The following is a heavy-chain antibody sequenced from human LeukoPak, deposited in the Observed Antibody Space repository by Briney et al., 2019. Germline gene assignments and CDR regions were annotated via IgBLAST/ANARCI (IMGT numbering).Heavy chain of an antibody. D-gene: IGHD6-19*01. Sequence: SVKVSCKAPGGTFSSYAISWVRQAPGQGLEWMGGIIPIFGTANYAQKFQGRVTITADESTSTAYMELSSLRSEDTAVYYCARPWLVQNYCYGMDVWGKGTTVTVSS. J-gene: IGHJ6*04. CDR3: ARPWLVQNYCYGMDV. V-gene: IGHV1-69*13. CDR1: GGTFSSYA. CDR2: IIPIFGTA.